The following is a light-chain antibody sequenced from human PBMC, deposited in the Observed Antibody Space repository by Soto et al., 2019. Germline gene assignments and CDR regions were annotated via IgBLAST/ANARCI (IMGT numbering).Light chain of an antibody. CDR2: RAS. J-gene: IGKJ1*01. V-gene: IGKV1-5*03. CDR3: LQYDNYWT. CDR1: QSISTW. Sequence: DIQMTQSPSTLSAFVGDRVSVTCRASQSISTWLAWYPQKPGQAPKLLIYRASSLQSGVPSRFSGSGSGTEFTLTISSLQTDDFATYYCLQYDNYWTFGQGTKVEIK.